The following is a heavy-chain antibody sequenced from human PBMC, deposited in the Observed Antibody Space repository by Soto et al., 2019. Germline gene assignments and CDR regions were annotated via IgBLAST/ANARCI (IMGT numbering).Heavy chain of an antibody. Sequence: EVQLVESGGGLVQPGRSLRLSCAASGFTFDDYAMHWVRQAPGKGLEWVSGISWNSGSIGYADSVKGRFTISRDNAKNSLYLQMNSRRAEDTALYYCAKDGIAAAGTQYFDYWGQGTLVTVSS. CDR2: ISWNSGSI. CDR1: GFTFDDYA. J-gene: IGHJ4*02. CDR3: AKDGIAAAGTQYFDY. V-gene: IGHV3-9*01. D-gene: IGHD6-13*01.